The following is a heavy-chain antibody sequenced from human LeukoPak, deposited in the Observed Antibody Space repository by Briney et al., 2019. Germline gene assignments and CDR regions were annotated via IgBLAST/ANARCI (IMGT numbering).Heavy chain of an antibody. V-gene: IGHV4-31*03. CDR1: GGSINSGVYY. CDR2: MYYTGGT. D-gene: IGHD6-6*01. J-gene: IGHJ4*02. Sequence: ISTVSGGSINSGVYYWAWIRQHPGKGLEWIGYMYYTGGTYYNPSLKSRATISVDTSKNQFSLKLSSVTAADTAVYYCAKDSSSSLDYWGQGTLVTVSS. CDR3: AKDSSSSLDY.